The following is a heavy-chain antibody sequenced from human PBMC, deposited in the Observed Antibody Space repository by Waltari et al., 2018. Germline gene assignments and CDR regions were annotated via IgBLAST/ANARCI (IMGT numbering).Heavy chain of an antibody. V-gene: IGHV3-53*02. CDR1: GFAVRDNY. J-gene: IGHJ4*02. CDR3: ASHYCSGGSCYFDY. CDR2: IYSGAST. Sequence: EVQLVETGGGFIQPGGSLRLSCAVSGFAVRDNYMSWVRQAPGKGLGWVSVIYSGASTYYADSVKGRFTISRDTSKNTVYLQMNSLRGEDTAVYFCASHYCSGGSCYFDYWGQGTLVTVSS. D-gene: IGHD2-15*01.